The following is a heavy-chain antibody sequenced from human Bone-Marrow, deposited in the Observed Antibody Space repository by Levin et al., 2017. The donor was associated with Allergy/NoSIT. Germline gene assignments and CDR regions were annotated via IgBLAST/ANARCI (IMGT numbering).Heavy chain of an antibody. CDR1: GISFSSYA. CDR2: ISGSGTTT. D-gene: IGHD3-22*01. J-gene: IGHJ4*02. CDR3: ANSPPYTGYYDRSGYSKEAR. V-gene: IGHV3-23*01. Sequence: GGSLRLSCTASGISFSSYAMSWVRQARGKGLEYVSGISGSGTTTYYADSVKGRFTISRDNSKNTMYLQLNSLRVEDTAVYYCANSPPYTGYYDRSGYSKEARWGQGTLVTVSS.